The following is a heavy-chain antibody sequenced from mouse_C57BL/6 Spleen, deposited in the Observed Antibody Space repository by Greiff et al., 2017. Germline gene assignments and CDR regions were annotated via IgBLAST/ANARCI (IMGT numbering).Heavy chain of an antibody. CDR3: ARRRMAYDGYYRGYFDY. J-gene: IGHJ2*01. V-gene: IGHV5-17*01. CDR1: GFTFSDYG. Sequence: EVKLVESGGGLVKPGGSLKLSCAASGFTFSDYGMHWVRQAPEKGLEWVAYISSGSSTIYYADTVKGRFTISRDNAKNTLFLQMTSLRSEDTAMYYCARRRMAYDGYYRGYFDYWGQGTTLTVSS. CDR2: ISSGSSTI. D-gene: IGHD2-3*01.